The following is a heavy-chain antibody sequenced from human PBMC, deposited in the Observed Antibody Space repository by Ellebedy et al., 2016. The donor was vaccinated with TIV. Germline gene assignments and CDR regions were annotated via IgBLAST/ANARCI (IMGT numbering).Heavy chain of an antibody. CDR2: IYYSGST. D-gene: IGHD3-10*01. CDR1: GGSISSYY. J-gene: IGHJ4*02. Sequence: SETLSLXCTVSGGSISSYYWSWIRQPPGKGLEWIGYIYYSGSTNYNPSLKSRVTISVDTSKNQFSLKLSSVTAADTAVYYCARAGYYGSGLNYWGQGTLVTVSS. CDR3: ARAGYYGSGLNY. V-gene: IGHV4-59*01.